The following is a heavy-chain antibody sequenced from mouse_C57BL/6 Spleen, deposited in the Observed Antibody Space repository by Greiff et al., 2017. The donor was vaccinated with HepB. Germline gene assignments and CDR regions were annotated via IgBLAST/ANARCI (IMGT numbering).Heavy chain of an antibody. V-gene: IGHV3-6*01. D-gene: IGHD2-4*01. CDR3: ASNYDYGYFDY. Sequence: EVKLQESGPGLVKPSQSLSLTCSVTGYSITSGYYWNWIRQFPGNKLEWMGYISYDGSNNYNPSLKNRISITRDTSKNQFFLKLNSVTTEDTATYYCASNYDYGYFDYWGQGTTLTVSS. J-gene: IGHJ2*01. CDR2: ISYDGSN. CDR1: GYSITSGYY.